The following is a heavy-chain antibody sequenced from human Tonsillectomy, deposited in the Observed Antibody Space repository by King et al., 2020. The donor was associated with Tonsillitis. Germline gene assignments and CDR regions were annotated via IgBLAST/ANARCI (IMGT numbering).Heavy chain of an antibody. V-gene: IGHV3-15*07. CDR2: IKSKTDGGTT. D-gene: IGHD6-13*01. CDR1: GFSFTNAW. Sequence: VQLVESGGGLVKPGGSLRLSCTVSGFSFTNAWMNWVRQAPGRGLEWVGRIKSKTDGGTTDYAAPVKGRLTISRDDSKNTLYLQMNSLKTEDTADYYCTTDNGSSWSNWFDPWGQGTLVTVSS. CDR3: TTDNGSSWSNWFDP. J-gene: IGHJ5*02.